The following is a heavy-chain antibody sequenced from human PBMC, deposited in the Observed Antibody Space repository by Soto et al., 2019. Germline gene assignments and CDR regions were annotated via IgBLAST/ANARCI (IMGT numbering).Heavy chain of an antibody. D-gene: IGHD6-13*01. Sequence: QVQLVESGGGVVQPGRSLRLSCAASGFIFRNYGMHWVRQAPGKGLEWVAGLWYDGSNNYYADSVRGRFTISRDDSKNTLSLQMNTLRAEDSAVYYCARTYSSSWSNAEYSHHWGRGSLVTVSS. V-gene: IGHV3-33*03. J-gene: IGHJ1*01. CDR2: LWYDGSNN. CDR1: GFIFRNYG. CDR3: ARTYSSSWSNAEYSHH.